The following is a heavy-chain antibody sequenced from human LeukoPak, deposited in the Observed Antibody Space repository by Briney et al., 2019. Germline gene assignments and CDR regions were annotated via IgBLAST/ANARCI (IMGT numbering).Heavy chain of an antibody. V-gene: IGHV3-23*01. CDR1: GFRFSDFT. CDR3: GKEGGA. J-gene: IGHJ5*02. D-gene: IGHD3-16*01. CDR2: IGGRGGST. Sequence: GGSLRLSCAASGFRFSDFTMTWVRQAPGKGPEWVPAIGGRGGSTYYADSLGGRFTISRDNSKDMLYLQMNSLEVEDTATYYCGKEGGAWGQGTKVTVSS.